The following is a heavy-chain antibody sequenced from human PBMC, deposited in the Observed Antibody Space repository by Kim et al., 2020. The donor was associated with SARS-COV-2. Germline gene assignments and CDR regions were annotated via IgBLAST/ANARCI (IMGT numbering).Heavy chain of an antibody. CDR3: ASGRNYYYMDV. J-gene: IGHJ6*03. Sequence: GGSLRLFCAASGFTFSSYAMHWVRQAPGKGLEWVAVISYDGSNKYYADSVKGRFTISRDNSKNTLYLQMNSLRAEDTAVYYCASGRNYYYMDVWGKGTTV. D-gene: IGHD2-15*01. CDR2: ISYDGSNK. V-gene: IGHV3-30*04. CDR1: GFTFSSYA.